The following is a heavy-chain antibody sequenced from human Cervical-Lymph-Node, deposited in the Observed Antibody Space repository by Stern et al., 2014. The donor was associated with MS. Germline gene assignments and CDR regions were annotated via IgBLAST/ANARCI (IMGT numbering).Heavy chain of an antibody. CDR1: GGTFSNYA. CDR2: IVPLFGKP. CDR3: ASPLTATSVPFGYYGMDV. D-gene: IGHD4-17*01. V-gene: IGHV1-69*01. J-gene: IGHJ6*02. Sequence: DQLVESGAEVKKPGSSVKVSCKASGGTFSNYATSWVRQAPGQGLAWMGGIVPLFGKPNYAQKFQGRVTITADESTSTAYMDLSSLRSEDTAVYYCASPLTATSVPFGYYGMDVWGQGTTVTVS.